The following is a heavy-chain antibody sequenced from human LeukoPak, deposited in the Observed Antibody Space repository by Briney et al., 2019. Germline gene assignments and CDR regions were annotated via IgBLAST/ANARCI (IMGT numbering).Heavy chain of an antibody. J-gene: IGHJ4*02. V-gene: IGHV4-61*08. D-gene: IGHD1-26*01. CDR1: GGSISSNGYY. Sequence: SETLSLTCAVSGGSISSNGYYWSWIRQPPGKGLEWIGYIYYSGSTNYNPSLKSRVTISVDTSKNQFSLKLSSVTAADTAVYYCARGGGSYIDYFDYWGQGTLVTVSS. CDR2: IYYSGST. CDR3: ARGGGSYIDYFDY.